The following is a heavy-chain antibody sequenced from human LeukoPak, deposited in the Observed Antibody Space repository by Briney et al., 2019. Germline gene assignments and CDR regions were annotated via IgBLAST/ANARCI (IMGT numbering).Heavy chain of an antibody. CDR1: GFTFGSHG. Sequence: GGSLRLSCAASGFTFGSHGMSWVRQAPGKGLEWVSGVSGSGENTFYSDAVKGRFTVSRDNSRNTLYLQMNSLRVEDTAVYYCAKGRGESRDYSSSSPFDYWGQGTLVTVSS. CDR2: VSGSGENT. D-gene: IGHD6-6*01. V-gene: IGHV3-23*01. CDR3: AKGRGESRDYSSSSPFDY. J-gene: IGHJ4*02.